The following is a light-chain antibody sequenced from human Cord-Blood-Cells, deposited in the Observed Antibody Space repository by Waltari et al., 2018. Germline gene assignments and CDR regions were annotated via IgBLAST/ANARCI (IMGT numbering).Light chain of an antibody. Sequence: DIQMTQSPSSLSASVGDRVTLTCRASQSISSYLNWYQQKPGKAPKLLIYAASSLQSGVPSRFSGSGSGTDFTLTISSLQPEDFATYYCQQRYSTPPWTFGQGTKVESK. CDR3: QQRYSTPPWT. J-gene: IGKJ1*01. CDR1: QSISSY. V-gene: IGKV1-39*01. CDR2: AAS.